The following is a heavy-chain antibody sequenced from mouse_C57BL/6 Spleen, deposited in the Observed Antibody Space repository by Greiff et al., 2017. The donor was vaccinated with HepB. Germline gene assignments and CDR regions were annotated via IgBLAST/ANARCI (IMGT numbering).Heavy chain of an antibody. CDR2: INSNGGST. J-gene: IGHJ2*01. CDR3: ARMARTIN. V-gene: IGHV5-6-3*01. CDR1: GFTFSSYG. Sequence: VQLKESGGGLVQPGGSLNLSCAAPGFTFSSYGMSWVRQTPDKRLELVATINSNGGSTYYPDSVKGRFTISRDNAKNTLYLQMSSLKSEDTAMYYCARMARTINWGQGTTLTVSS.